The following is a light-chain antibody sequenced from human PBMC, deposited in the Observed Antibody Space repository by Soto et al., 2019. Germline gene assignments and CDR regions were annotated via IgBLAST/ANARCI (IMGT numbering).Light chain of an antibody. CDR1: QSVSSSY. CDR2: GAS. J-gene: IGKJ1*01. CDR3: QQYSYSLWT. Sequence: EIVLTQSPGTLSLSPGERATLSCRASQSVSSSYLAWYQQKPGQAPRLLIYGASSRATGIPARFSGSGSGTEFTLTIDRLEPEDFAVYYCQQYSYSLWTFGQGTKVDNK. V-gene: IGKV3-20*01.